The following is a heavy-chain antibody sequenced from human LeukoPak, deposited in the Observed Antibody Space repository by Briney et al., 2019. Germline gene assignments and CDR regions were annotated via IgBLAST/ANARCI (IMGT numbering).Heavy chain of an antibody. CDR2: IWYDGSNK. V-gene: IGHV3-33*01. CDR1: GFTFXXYG. J-gene: IGHJ4*02. CDR3: ARRVRVGSSWYPGPYYFDY. D-gene: IGHD6-13*01. Sequence: RXSXXAXGFTFXXYGIHWVRQAPGKGLEWVAVIWYDGSNKYYADSVKGRFTISRDNAKNSLYLQMNSLRAEDTAVYCCARRVRVGSSWYPGPYYFDYWGQGTLVTVSS.